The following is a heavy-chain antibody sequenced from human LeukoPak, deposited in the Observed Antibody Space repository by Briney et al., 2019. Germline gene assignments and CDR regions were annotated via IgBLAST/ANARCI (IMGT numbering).Heavy chain of an antibody. CDR1: GYTFTSYG. CDR2: ISAYNGNT. D-gene: IGHD2-15*01. V-gene: IGHV1-18*01. CDR3: AREERYCSGGSCYSAFDI. Sequence: ASVKVSCKASGYTFTSYGISWVRQAPGQGLEWMGWISAYNGNTNYAQKLQGRVTMTTDTSTSTAYMELRSLRSDDTAVYYCAREERYCSGGSCYSAFDIWGQGTMVTVSS. J-gene: IGHJ3*02.